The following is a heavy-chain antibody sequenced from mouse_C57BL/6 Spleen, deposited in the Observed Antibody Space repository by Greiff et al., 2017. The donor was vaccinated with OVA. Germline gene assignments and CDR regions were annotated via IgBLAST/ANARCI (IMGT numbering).Heavy chain of an antibody. CDR2: IDPETGGT. CDR3: TRHYGSSYDAMDY. J-gene: IGHJ4*01. D-gene: IGHD1-1*01. V-gene: IGHV1-15*01. Sequence: QLQQSGAELVRPGASVTLSCKASGYTFTDYEMHWVKQTPVHGLEWIGAIDPETGGTAYNQKFKGKAILTADKSSSTAYMELRSLTSEDSAVYYCTRHYGSSYDAMDYWGQGTSVTVSS. CDR1: GYTFTDYE.